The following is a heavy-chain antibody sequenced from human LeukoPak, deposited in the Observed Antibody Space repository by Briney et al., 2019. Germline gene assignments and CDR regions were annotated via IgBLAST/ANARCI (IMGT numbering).Heavy chain of an antibody. D-gene: IGHD4-17*01. Sequence: SVKVSCKASGGTFSSYAISWVRQAPGQGLEWMGGIIPIFGTANYAQKFQGRVTITADKSTSTAYMKLSSLRSEDTAVYYCARSNAGYGDYYFDYWGQGTLVTVSS. J-gene: IGHJ4*02. CDR1: GGTFSSYA. V-gene: IGHV1-69*06. CDR2: IIPIFGTA. CDR3: ARSNAGYGDYYFDY.